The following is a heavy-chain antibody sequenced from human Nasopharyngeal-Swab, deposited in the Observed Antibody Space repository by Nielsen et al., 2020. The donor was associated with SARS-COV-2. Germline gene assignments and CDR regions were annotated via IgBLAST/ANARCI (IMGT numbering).Heavy chain of an antibody. CDR1: GGTFSSYA. CDR3: AREGLRFLEWLLDGHAFDI. Sequence: SVKVSCKASGGTFSSYAISWVRPAPGQGLEWMGGIIPIFGTANSAQKFQGRVTITADESTSTAYMELSSLRSEDTAVYYCAREGLRFLEWLLDGHAFDIWGQGTMVTVSS. J-gene: IGHJ3*02. CDR2: IIPIFGTA. D-gene: IGHD3-3*01. V-gene: IGHV1-69*13.